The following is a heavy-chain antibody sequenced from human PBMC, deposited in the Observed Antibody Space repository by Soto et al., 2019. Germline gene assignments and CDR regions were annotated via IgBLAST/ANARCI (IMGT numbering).Heavy chain of an antibody. D-gene: IGHD3-10*01. CDR1: GFTLSDNW. J-gene: IGHJ4*02. CDR2: IKTDGSEK. V-gene: IGHV3-7*05. CDR3: ATSMGRGGNDY. Sequence: EVQLVESGGGLVQPGGSLRLSCAASGFTLSDNWVSWVRQAPGKGLECVANIKTDGSEKYYVDPVKGRFTISRDNAKNSLYLQMNSLRAEDTAVYYCATSMGRGGNDYWGQGTLVAVSS.